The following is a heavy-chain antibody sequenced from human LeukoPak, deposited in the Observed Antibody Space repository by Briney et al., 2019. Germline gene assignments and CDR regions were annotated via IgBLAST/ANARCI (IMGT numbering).Heavy chain of an antibody. D-gene: IGHD3-22*01. J-gene: IGHJ3*02. CDR3: ARGSYYYDSSGSPGAPI. V-gene: IGHV3-11*01. CDR2: ISSSGSTI. CDR1: GFTVSSNY. Sequence: PGGSLRLSCAASGFTVSSNYMSWIRQAPGKGLEWVSYISSSGSTIYYADSVKGRFTISRDNAKNSLYLQMNSLRAEDTAVYYCARGSYYYDSSGSPGAPIWGQGTMVTVSS.